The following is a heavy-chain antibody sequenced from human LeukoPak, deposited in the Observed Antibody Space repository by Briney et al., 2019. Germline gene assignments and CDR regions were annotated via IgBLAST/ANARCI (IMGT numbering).Heavy chain of an antibody. CDR2: INSDGSST. Sequence: GGSLRLSCAASGFTFSSYWMHWVRQAPGKGLVWVSRINSDGSSTSYADSVKGRFTISRDNAKNTLYLQMNSLRAEVTAVYYCARDRRWYDILTGYSGGDWFDPWGQGTLVTVSS. CDR3: ARDRRWYDILTGYSGGDWFDP. V-gene: IGHV3-74*01. J-gene: IGHJ5*02. CDR1: GFTFSSYW. D-gene: IGHD3-9*01.